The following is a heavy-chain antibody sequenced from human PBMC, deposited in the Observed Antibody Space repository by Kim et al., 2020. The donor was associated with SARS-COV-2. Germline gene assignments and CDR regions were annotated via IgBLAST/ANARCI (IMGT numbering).Heavy chain of an antibody. J-gene: IGHJ4*02. Sequence: PSLKSGVTISVDTSKNQFSLKRSSVTAADTAVYYCARKLGAWHRIPYFDYWGQGTLVTVSS. V-gene: IGHV4-34*01. D-gene: IGHD2-2*02. CDR3: ARKLGAWHRIPYFDY.